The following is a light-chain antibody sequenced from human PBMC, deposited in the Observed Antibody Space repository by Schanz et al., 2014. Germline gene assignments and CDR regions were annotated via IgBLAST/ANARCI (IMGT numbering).Light chain of an antibody. CDR3: QSWDSSTVI. CDR2: EDT. Sequence: SSELTQAPSVSVSPGQTAIITCSGDELSNKYVAWYEHKPGQSPVLVIYEDTRRPSGIPERFSGSNSGNTATLTISGTQSTDEAVYFCQSWDSSTVIFGGGTKLTVL. J-gene: IGLJ2*01. CDR1: ELSNKY. V-gene: IGLV3-1*01.